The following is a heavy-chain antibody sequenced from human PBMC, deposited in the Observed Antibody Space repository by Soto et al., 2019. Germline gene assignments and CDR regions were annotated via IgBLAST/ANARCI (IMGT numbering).Heavy chain of an antibody. J-gene: IGHJ4*01. CDR3: AKDLHTWKAVAAY. CDR1: GFRVNRNA. CDR2: ISGSGDRT. D-gene: IGHD1-1*01. Sequence: EVQLLETGGGLVQPGGSLRLSCGASGFRVNRNAMSWVRQAPGKGLEWVSDISGSGDRTYYADFVKGRFTICRDNSNNRLHLQMNSLRAEDTAVYYCAKDLHTWKAVAAYWGHGPLVTVSS. V-gene: IGHV3-23*01.